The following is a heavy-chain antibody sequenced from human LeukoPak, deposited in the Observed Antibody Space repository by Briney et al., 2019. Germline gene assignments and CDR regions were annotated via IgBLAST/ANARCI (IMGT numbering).Heavy chain of an antibody. CDR2: IYTSGST. J-gene: IGHJ4*02. D-gene: IGHD3-22*01. Sequence: SETLSLTCTVSGGSISTSSYYWGWVRQPPGKGLEWIGRIYTSGSTNYNPSLKSRVTISGDTSKNQFSLRLSSVTAADTAVYYCARASYSYDINGWVPFDYWGQGTLVTVSS. CDR1: GGSISTSSYY. V-gene: IGHV4-61*02. CDR3: ARASYSYDINGWVPFDY.